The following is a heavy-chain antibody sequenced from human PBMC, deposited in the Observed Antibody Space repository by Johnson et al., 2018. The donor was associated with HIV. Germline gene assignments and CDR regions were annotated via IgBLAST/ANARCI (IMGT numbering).Heavy chain of an antibody. CDR1: TFTFSGYN. CDR3: VRDDYAFHI. D-gene: IGHD2-21*02. J-gene: IGHJ3*02. Sequence: QVQLVESGGGLVRPGGSLRLSCVASTFTFSGYNMAWIRQAPGQGLECLSYISSSGYSTYYTDSVKGRFTISRDNAKNTLYLEMKSLRVDDTAVYYCVRDDYAFHIWGQGTMVTVSS. CDR2: ISSSGYST. V-gene: IGHV3-11*04.